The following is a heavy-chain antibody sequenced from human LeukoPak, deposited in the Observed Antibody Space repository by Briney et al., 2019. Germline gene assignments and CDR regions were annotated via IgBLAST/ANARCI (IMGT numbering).Heavy chain of an antibody. D-gene: IGHD3-22*01. CDR2: ISYDGSNK. V-gene: IGHV3-30*04. J-gene: IGHJ6*03. Sequence: GGSLRLSCAASGFTFSSYAMHWVRQAPGMGLEWVAVISYDGSNKYYADSVKGRFTISRDNSKNTLYLQMNSLRAEDTAVYYCARPSSGYFAPDYYYYMDVWGKGTTVTVSS. CDR1: GFTFSSYA. CDR3: ARPSSGYFAPDYYYYMDV.